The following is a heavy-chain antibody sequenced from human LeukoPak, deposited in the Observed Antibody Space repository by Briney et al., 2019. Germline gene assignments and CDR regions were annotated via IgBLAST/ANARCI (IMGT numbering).Heavy chain of an antibody. CDR2: IWYDGSNK. J-gene: IGHJ4*02. CDR1: GFTFSSYG. CDR3: AKGRRDGYNPPDY. Sequence: GRSLRLSCAASGFTFSSYGIHWVRQAPGKGLEWVAVIWYDGSNKYYADSVKGRFTISRDNSKNTLYLQMNSLRAEDTAVYYCAKGRRDGYNPPDYWGQGTLVTVSS. D-gene: IGHD5-24*01. V-gene: IGHV3-33*06.